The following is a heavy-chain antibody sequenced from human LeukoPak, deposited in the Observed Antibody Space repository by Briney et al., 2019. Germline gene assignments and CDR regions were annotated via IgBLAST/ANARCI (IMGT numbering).Heavy chain of an antibody. CDR2: MNPNSGDT. J-gene: IGHJ4*02. CDR1: GYTFTSYG. V-gene: IGHV1-8*02. D-gene: IGHD3-10*01. Sequence: ASVKVSCKASGYTFTSYGISWVRQAPGQGLEWMGWMNPNSGDTGYAQKFQGRVTMTRNTSINTAYMELSSLRSEDTAVYYCARGLYVIRGVTGDYWGQGTLVTVSS. CDR3: ARGLYVIRGVTGDY.